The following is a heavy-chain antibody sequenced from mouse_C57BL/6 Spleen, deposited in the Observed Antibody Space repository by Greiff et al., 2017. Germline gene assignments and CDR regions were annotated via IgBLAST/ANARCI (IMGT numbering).Heavy chain of an antibody. CDR3: SRDYYGSPAWFAY. Sequence: VQLQESGPELVKPGASVKLSCKASGYTFTSYGINWVKQRPGQGLEWIGWIYPGDGSTKYNEKFKGKATFTVDTSSSTAYMELHSLTSEDSAVYFCSRDYYGSPAWFAYWGQGTLVTVSA. CDR1: GYTFTSYG. J-gene: IGHJ3*01. V-gene: IGHV1-85*01. CDR2: IYPGDGST. D-gene: IGHD1-1*01.